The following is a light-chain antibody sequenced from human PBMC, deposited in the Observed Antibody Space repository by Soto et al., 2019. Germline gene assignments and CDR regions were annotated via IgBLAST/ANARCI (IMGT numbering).Light chain of an antibody. CDR1: QSISSY. CDR3: QHYNSYSEA. V-gene: IGKV1-16*01. CDR2: AAS. Sequence: IHMTQSPSSLSASVVYIFTFTFRASQSISSYLNWYQQTPGKAPKFLIYAASNLQGGVPSRFSGSGSGTEFTLTISSLQPDDFATYYCQHYNSYSEAFGQGTKVDIK. J-gene: IGKJ1*01.